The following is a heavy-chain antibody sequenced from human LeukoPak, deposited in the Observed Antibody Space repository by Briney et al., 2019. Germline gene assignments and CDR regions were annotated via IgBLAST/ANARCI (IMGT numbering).Heavy chain of an antibody. V-gene: IGHV3-7*03. J-gene: IGHJ4*02. CDR1: GFTFSSYG. D-gene: IGHD6-19*01. CDR2: IKQDGSEK. CDR3: ARERESSGWYDY. Sequence: GGSLRLSCAASGFTFSSYGMHWVRQAPGKGLEWVANIKQDGSEKYYVDSVKGRFTISRDNAKNSLYLQMNSLRAEDTAVYYCARERESSGWYDYWGQGTLVTVSS.